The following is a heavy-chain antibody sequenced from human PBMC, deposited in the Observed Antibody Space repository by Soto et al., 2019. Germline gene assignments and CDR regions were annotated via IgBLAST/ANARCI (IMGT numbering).Heavy chain of an antibody. D-gene: IGHD6-13*01. CDR3: ARLDQNALAAAGQFDH. CDR1: GGSISSNNW. CDR2: VYHSGST. Sequence: SETLSLTCVVSGGSISSNNWWNWVRQPPGKGLEWIGEVYHSGSTHYNPSLKSRVTISVDKSKNQFSLKLTSVTAADTAVYYCARLDQNALAAAGQFDHWGQGTLVTVSS. V-gene: IGHV4-4*02. J-gene: IGHJ5*02.